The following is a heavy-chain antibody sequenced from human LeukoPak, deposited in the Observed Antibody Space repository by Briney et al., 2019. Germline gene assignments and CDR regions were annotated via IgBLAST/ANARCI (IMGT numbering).Heavy chain of an antibody. D-gene: IGHD3-16*02. Sequence: GGSLRLSCAASGFTFNNYAMSWVRQAPGKGLEWVSAISGSGGTTYYADSVKGRFTISRDNSKNTVSLQMNNLRAEDTAVYFCARHDSFIPYWGQGTLVTVTS. CDR1: GFTFNNYA. CDR3: ARHDSFIPY. J-gene: IGHJ4*02. V-gene: IGHV3-23*01. CDR2: ISGSGGTT.